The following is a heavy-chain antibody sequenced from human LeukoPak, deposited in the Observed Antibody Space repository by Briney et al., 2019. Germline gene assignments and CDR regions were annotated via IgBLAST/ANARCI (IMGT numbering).Heavy chain of an antibody. CDR1: GFTFSSYA. D-gene: IGHD3-10*01. CDR2: ISGSGSTT. V-gene: IGHV3-23*01. J-gene: IGHJ4*02. CDR3: AKVPSLVRGLTYYFDY. Sequence: GGSLRLSCAASGFTFSSYAMSWVRQAPGKGLEWVSTISGSGSTTHYTDSVKGRFTISRDNSKNTLYLQMNSLRAEDTAVYYCAKVPSLVRGLTYYFDYWGQGTLVTVSS.